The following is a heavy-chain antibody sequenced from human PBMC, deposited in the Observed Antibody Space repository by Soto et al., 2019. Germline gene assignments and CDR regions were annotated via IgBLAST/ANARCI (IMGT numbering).Heavy chain of an antibody. Sequence: ASVEVSCTASGYTFTGYAMHWVRQAPGQRLEWMGWISADNGNTNYSQKFQGRVTMTTDTSASTAYMELRSLRSDDTAVYYCARSAYYYDSSGSLLYWGQGTLVTVSS. CDR3: ARSAYYYDSSGSLLY. CDR2: ISADNGNT. CDR1: GYTFTGYA. D-gene: IGHD3-22*01. V-gene: IGHV1-3*01. J-gene: IGHJ4*02.